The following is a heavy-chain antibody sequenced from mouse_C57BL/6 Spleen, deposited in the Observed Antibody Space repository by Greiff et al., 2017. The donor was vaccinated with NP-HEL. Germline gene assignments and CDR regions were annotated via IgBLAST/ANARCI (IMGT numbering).Heavy chain of an antibody. J-gene: IGHJ2*01. V-gene: IGHV1-82*01. CDR1: GYAFSSSW. Sequence: VQLQQSGPELVKPGASVKISCKASGYAFSSSWMNWVKQRPGKGLEWIGRIYPGDGDTNYNGKFKGKATLTADKSSSTAYMQHSSLTSEDSAVYFCARLDSSGLYYFDYWGQGTTLTVSS. CDR3: ARLDSSGLYYFDY. CDR2: IYPGDGDT. D-gene: IGHD3-2*02.